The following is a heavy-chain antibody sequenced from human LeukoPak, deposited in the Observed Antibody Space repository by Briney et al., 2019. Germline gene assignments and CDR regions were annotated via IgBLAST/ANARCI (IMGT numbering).Heavy chain of an antibody. V-gene: IGHV3-21*04. CDR3: AKDRAWYDILTGYYSLGTNFDY. Sequence: PGGSLRLSCAASGFTFSNYNMNWVRQAPGKGLEWVSSISSSSSYIYYADSLKGRFTISRDNAKNTLYLQMNSLRAEDTAVYYCAKDRAWYDILTGYYSLGTNFDYWGQGTLVTVSS. D-gene: IGHD3-9*01. CDR2: ISSSSSYI. CDR1: GFTFSNYN. J-gene: IGHJ4*02.